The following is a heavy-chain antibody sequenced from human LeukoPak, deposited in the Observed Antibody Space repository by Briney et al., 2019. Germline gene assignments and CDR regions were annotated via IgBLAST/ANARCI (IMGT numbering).Heavy chain of an antibody. CDR1: GGSISSGSYY. J-gene: IGHJ2*01. CDR3: ARGYDGSGYYYRNWYFDL. Sequence: SQTLSLTCTVSGGSISSGSYYWSWIRQPAGKGLEWIGRMYTSGSTNYNPSLKSRVTISVDTSKNQFSLKLSSVTAADTAVYYCARGYDGSGYYYRNWYFDLWGQGTLVTVSS. D-gene: IGHD3-22*01. CDR2: MYTSGST. V-gene: IGHV4-61*02.